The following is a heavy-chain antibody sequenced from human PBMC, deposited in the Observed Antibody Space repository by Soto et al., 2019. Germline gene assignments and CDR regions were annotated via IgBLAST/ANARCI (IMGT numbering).Heavy chain of an antibody. J-gene: IGHJ5*02. CDR3: AREGGDYYGSGSYYNWFDP. Sequence: ASVKVSCKASGYTFTSYGISWVRQAPGQGLEWMGWISAYNGNTNYAQKLQGRVTMTTDTSRSTAYMEPRSLRSDDTAVYYCAREGGDYYGSGSYYNWFDPWGQGTLVTVSS. CDR2: ISAYNGNT. D-gene: IGHD3-10*01. V-gene: IGHV1-18*01. CDR1: GYTFTSYG.